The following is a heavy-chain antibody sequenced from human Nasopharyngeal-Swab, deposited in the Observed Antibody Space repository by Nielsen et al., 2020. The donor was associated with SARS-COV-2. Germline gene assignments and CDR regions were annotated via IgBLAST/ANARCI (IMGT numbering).Heavy chain of an antibody. J-gene: IGHJ4*02. Sequence: ASVKVSCKASGYTFTSYSMNWVRQAPGQGLEWMGWINTNTGNPTYAQGFTGRFAFSLDTSVSTAYLQISSLKAEDTAVYYCARGVPSQYYYGSGDYWGQGTLVTVSS. V-gene: IGHV7-4-1*02. CDR2: INTNTGNP. CDR3: ARGVPSQYYYGSGDY. D-gene: IGHD3-10*01. CDR1: GYTFTSYS.